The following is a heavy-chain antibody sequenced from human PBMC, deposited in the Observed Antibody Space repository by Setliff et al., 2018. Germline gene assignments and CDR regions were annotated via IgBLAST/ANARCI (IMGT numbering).Heavy chain of an antibody. Sequence: GASVKVSCKASGYTFTSYAMHWVRQAPGQRLEWMGWLNAGNGNTKYSQKFQGRVTMTRDTSTSTVYMELSSLRSEDTAVYYCARDTRGYSSSSGVDYWGQGTLVTVSS. CDR2: LNAGNGNT. CDR1: GYTFTSYA. J-gene: IGHJ4*02. CDR3: ARDTRGYSSSSGVDY. D-gene: IGHD6-6*01. V-gene: IGHV1-3*01.